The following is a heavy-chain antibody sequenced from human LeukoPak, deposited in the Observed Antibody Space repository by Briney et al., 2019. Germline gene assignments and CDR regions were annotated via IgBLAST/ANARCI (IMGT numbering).Heavy chain of an antibody. J-gene: IGHJ4*02. D-gene: IGHD1-26*01. Sequence: GGSLRLSCAASGFTFSSYAMSWVRQAPGKGLEWVANIKQDGSEKYYVDSVKGRFTISRDNAKNSLYLQMNSLRAEDTAVYYCARDAKVGAEQDYFDYWGQGTLVTVSS. CDR2: IKQDGSEK. CDR1: GFTFSSYA. CDR3: ARDAKVGAEQDYFDY. V-gene: IGHV3-7*01.